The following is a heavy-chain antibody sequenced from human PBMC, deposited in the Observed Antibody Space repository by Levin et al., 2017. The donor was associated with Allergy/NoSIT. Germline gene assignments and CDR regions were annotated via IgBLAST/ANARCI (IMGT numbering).Heavy chain of an antibody. CDR2: INHSGST. CDR1: GGSFSGYY. J-gene: IGHJ6*03. Sequence: PSETLSLTCAVYGGSFSGYYWSWIRQPPGKGLEWIGEINHSGSTNYNPSLKTRVTISVDTSKNQFSLKLSSVTAADTAVYYCAREVSYYGSGRFYYYYYMDVWGKGTRVTVSS. D-gene: IGHD3-10*01. CDR3: AREVSYYGSGRFYYYYYMDV. V-gene: IGHV4-34*01.